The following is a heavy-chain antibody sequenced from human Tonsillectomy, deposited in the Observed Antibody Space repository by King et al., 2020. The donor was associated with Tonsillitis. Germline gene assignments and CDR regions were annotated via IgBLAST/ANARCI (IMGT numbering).Heavy chain of an antibody. V-gene: IGHV1-46*01. CDR2: INPSGGST. D-gene: IGHD5-18*01. J-gene: IGHJ4*02. CDR1: GYTFISYH. Sequence: VQLVESGAEVKKPGASVKVSCKASGYTFISYHMHWVRQAPGQGLEWMGIINPSGGSTTYAQKLQGRVTMTRDTSTSTVYMELSSLRSEDTAVYYCARAMGGDTAMAHTTLDYWGQGPLVTVSS. CDR3: ARAMGGDTAMAHTTLDY.